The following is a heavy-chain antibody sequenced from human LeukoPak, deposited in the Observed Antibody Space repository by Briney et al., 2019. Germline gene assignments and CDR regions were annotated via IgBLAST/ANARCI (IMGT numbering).Heavy chain of an antibody. V-gene: IGHV3-48*03. CDR2: ISSSGSTI. Sequence: PGGSLRLSCAASGFTFSSYEMNWVRQAPGKGLEWVSYISSSGSTIYYADSVKGRFTISRDNAKNSLYLQMNSLRAEDTAVYYCVKERIEVAVPFDYWGQGTLVTVSS. CDR3: VKERIEVAVPFDY. CDR1: GFTFSSYE. J-gene: IGHJ4*02. D-gene: IGHD6-19*01.